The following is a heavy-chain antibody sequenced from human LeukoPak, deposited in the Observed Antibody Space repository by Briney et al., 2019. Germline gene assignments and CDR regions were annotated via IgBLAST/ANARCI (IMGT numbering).Heavy chain of an antibody. CDR1: GGSISSSSYC. V-gene: IGHV4-39*07. D-gene: IGHD6-19*01. J-gene: IGHJ4*02. CDR3: ARGGIAVAGDFDY. Sequence: SETLSLTCTVSGGSISSSSYCWGWIRQPPGKGLEWIGEINHSGSTNYNPSLKSRVTISVDTSKNQFSLKLSSVTAADTAVYYCARGGIAVAGDFDYWGQGTLVTVSS. CDR2: INHSGST.